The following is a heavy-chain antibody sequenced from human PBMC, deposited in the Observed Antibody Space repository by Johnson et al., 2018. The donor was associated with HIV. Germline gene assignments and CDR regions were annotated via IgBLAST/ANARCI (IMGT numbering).Heavy chain of an antibody. D-gene: IGHD5-24*01. J-gene: IGHJ3*02. CDR3: ARPRRGMATNRDAFDI. Sequence: VQLVESGGGFVQPGGSLRLSCAASGFTFSDHYMDWVRQAPGKGLEWVGRTRNKANRYTTEYAASVKGRFTISRDDSQNSLYLQMNSLRAEDTAVYYCARPRRGMATNRDAFDIWGQGTMVTVSS. CDR2: TRNKANRYTT. CDR1: GFTFSDHY. V-gene: IGHV3-72*01.